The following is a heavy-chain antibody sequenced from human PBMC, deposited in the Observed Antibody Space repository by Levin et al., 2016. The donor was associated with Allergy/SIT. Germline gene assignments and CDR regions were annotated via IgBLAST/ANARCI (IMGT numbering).Heavy chain of an antibody. CDR3: ASSRWLQWSLDH. V-gene: IGHV4-59*01. D-gene: IGHD5-24*01. CDR1: DASIRSYY. CDR2: IYYSGLT. Sequence: SETLSLTCTVSDASIRSYYWNWIRQSPGKGLEWIGCIYYSGLTNYNPSLKSRVTISVDTSKNQFSLKLTSVAAADAAVYYCASSRWLQWSLDHWGQGTLVTVSS. J-gene: IGHJ4*02.